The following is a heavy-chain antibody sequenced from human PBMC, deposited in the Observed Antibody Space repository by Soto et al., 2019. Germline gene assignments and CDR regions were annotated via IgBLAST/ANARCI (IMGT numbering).Heavy chain of an antibody. Sequence: PGGSLRLSCAVSGFTFSDYGMHWVRQAPGTGLEWVAVMSYAGSYKYYADSVKGRFTISRDLSGNTLFLQMNSLRLEDTAVYFCAKEMYPRTVLDSSSPWGDYWGQGTLVTVSS. D-gene: IGHD6-6*01. V-gene: IGHV3-30*18. CDR3: AKEMYPRTVLDSSSPWGDY. J-gene: IGHJ4*02. CDR1: GFTFSDYG. CDR2: MSYAGSYK.